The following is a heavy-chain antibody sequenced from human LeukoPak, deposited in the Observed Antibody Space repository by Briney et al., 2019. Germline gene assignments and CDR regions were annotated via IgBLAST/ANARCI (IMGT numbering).Heavy chain of an antibody. Sequence: PGGSLRLSCAASGFTFSSYGMHWVRQAPGKGLEWVAVISYDGSNKYYADSVKGRFTISRDNSKNTLYLQMNSLRAEDTAVYYCARGLLTYYYDSSGYNWFDPWGQGTLVTVSS. D-gene: IGHD3-22*01. CDR1: GFTFSSYG. CDR3: ARGLLTYYYDSSGYNWFDP. CDR2: ISYDGSNK. V-gene: IGHV3-30*03. J-gene: IGHJ5*02.